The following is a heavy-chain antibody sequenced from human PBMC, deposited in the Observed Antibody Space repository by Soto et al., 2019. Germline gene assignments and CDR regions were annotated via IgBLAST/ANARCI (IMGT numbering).Heavy chain of an antibody. D-gene: IGHD4-4*01. V-gene: IGHV4-59*01. CDR3: ARDPLHGDYYYGMDV. Sequence: PSETLSLTCTVSGGSLSGYYWTWIRQSPGKGLEWIGYFYSSANSKYNPSLNSRVTISIDTSKNQFSLKLSSVSAADTAVYYCARDPLHGDYYYGMDVWGQGTTVTVS. CDR1: GGSLSGYY. J-gene: IGHJ6*02. CDR2: FYSSANS.